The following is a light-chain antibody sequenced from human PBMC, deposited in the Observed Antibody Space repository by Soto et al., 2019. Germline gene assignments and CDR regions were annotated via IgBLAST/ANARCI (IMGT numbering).Light chain of an antibody. CDR3: QQYEGWPRT. J-gene: IGKJ2*01. V-gene: IGKV3-15*01. CDR2: GVT. Sequence: EIVMTQSPDTLSVSPGDTATLSCRSSQNIHINLAWYQQKPGQAPTLLIYGVTARAPGVPARFSGSGYGTDFTLTIRSVQSGDFGVFYYQQYEGWPRTFGLGTKVEIQ. CDR1: QNIHIN.